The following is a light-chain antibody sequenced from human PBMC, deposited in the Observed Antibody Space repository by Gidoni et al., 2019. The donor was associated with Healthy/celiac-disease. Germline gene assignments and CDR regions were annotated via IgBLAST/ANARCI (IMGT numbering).Light chain of an antibody. CDR3: QQYGSSSVA. V-gene: IGKV3-20*01. Sequence: ELVLTQSPGTLSLSPGERATLSCRASQSVSSSYLAWYQQKPGQAPRLLTYGASSRATGIPDRLSGSGSGTDFTLTISRLEPEDFAVYYCQQYGSSSVAFGPXTKVDIK. CDR2: GAS. CDR1: QSVSSSY. J-gene: IGKJ3*01.